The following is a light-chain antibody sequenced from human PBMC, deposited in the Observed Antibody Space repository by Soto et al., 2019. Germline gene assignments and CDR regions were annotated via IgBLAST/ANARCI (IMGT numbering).Light chain of an antibody. CDR3: AAWDDSLNGREV. J-gene: IGLJ1*01. CDR2: SNN. Sequence: QSVLTQPPSASGTPGQRVTISFSGSSSNIGSNSVNWYQQLPGAAPKLLIYSNNQRPSGVPDRFSGSKSGTSASLAISGLRSEDEADYYCAAWDDSLNGREVFGTGTKVTVL. CDR1: SSNIGSNS. V-gene: IGLV1-44*01.